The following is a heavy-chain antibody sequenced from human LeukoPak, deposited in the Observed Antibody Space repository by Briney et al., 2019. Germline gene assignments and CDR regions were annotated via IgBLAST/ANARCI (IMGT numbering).Heavy chain of an antibody. CDR1: GFTFSTYA. J-gene: IGHJ4*02. D-gene: IGHD6-13*01. CDR3: AKGGLWSSSWSVFDS. Sequence: GGSLRLSCVASGFTFSTYAMSWVRLAPGKRLQWFSGISGDGGGTYYADSVKGRFTISRDNSKNTLFLQMKTLRDEDTARYYCAKGGLWSSSWSVFDSWGRGTLVTVSS. V-gene: IGHV3-23*01. CDR2: ISGDGGGT.